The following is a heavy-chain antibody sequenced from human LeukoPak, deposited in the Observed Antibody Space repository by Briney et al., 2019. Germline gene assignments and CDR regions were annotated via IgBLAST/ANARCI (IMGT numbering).Heavy chain of an antibody. CDR2: ISGSGGST. D-gene: IGHD3-22*01. CDR3: ANKYYDSSGYYFRTYAFDI. CDR1: GFTFSSYA. V-gene: IGHV3-23*01. J-gene: IGHJ3*02. Sequence: PGGSLRLSCAASGFTFSSYAMSWVRQAPGKGLERVSAISGSGGSTYYADSVKGRFTISRDNSKNTLYLQMNSLRAEDTAVYYCANKYYDSSGYYFRTYAFDIWGQGTMVTVSS.